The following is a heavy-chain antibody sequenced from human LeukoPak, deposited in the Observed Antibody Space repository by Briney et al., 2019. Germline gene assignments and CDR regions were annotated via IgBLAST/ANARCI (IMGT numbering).Heavy chain of an antibody. Sequence: SETLSLTCAVYGGSFSGYYWTWIRQPPGKGLEWIGEINHSGNTNYNPSLKSRVTISVDTSKNQFSLKLSSVTAADTAVYYCARALTYYYDSSGYFQTPYYYYGMDVWGQGTTVTVSS. D-gene: IGHD3-22*01. V-gene: IGHV4-34*01. CDR3: ARALTYYYDSSGYFQTPYYYYGMDV. CDR1: GGSFSGYY. CDR2: INHSGNT. J-gene: IGHJ6*02.